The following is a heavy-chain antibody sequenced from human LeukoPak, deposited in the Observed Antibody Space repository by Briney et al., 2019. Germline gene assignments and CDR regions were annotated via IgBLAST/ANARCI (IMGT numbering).Heavy chain of an antibody. CDR3: ARAVFSYCSGGTCPYFDY. CDR1: GGSISSGSYY. Sequence: PSETLSLTCTVSGGSISSGSYYWSWIRQPAGKGLEWIGRIYTSGSTNYNPSLKSRVTISVDTSKNQFSLKLSSATAADTAVYYCARAVFSYCSGGTCPYFDYWGQGTLVTVSS. J-gene: IGHJ4*02. CDR2: IYTSGST. D-gene: IGHD2-15*01. V-gene: IGHV4-61*02.